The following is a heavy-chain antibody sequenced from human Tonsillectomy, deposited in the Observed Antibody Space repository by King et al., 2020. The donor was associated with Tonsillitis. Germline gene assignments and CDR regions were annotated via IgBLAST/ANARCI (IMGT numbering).Heavy chain of an antibody. CDR3: ATSIAEAGGLDY. J-gene: IGHJ4*02. CDR2: IGTAGDT. CDR1: GFTFSSYD. D-gene: IGHD6-19*01. Sequence: QLVQSGGGLVQPGGSLRLSCAASGFTFSSYDMHWVRQATGKGLEWVSAIGTAGDTYYPGSVTGRFTISRENAKNSLYLQMNSLRAGDTAVYYCATSIAEAGGLDYWGQGTLVTVP. V-gene: IGHV3-13*01.